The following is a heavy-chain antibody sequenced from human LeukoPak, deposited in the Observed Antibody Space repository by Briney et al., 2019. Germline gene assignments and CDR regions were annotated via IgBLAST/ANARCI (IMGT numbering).Heavy chain of an antibody. Sequence: GGSLRLSCAASGFTFSSYGMHWVRQAPGKGLEWVAFIRYDGSNKYYADSVKGRFTISRDNSKNTLYLQMNSLRVEDTAVYYCTRDLMDYDVSTGLHHYYMDVWGQGTTVTVSS. V-gene: IGHV3-30*02. CDR1: GFTFSSYG. J-gene: IGHJ6*02. CDR2: IRYDGSNK. D-gene: IGHD3-9*01. CDR3: TRDLMDYDVSTGLHHYYMDV.